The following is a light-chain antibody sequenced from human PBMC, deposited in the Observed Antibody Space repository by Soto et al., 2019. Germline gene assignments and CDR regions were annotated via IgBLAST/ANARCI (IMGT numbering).Light chain of an antibody. V-gene: IGKV3-15*01. CDR3: QQYDEWPLT. CDR2: DAF. CDR1: QNVKTR. Sequence: EKVMTQSPAILSVSPGERATLSCRASQNVKTRLAWYQQKPGQAPRLLIYDAFTRATGIPARFSGSASGTEFTLTISSLQSEDFAVYYCQQYDEWPLTFGGGTKVEIK. J-gene: IGKJ4*01.